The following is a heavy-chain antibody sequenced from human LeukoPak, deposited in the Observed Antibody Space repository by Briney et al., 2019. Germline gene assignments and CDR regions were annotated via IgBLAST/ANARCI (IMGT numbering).Heavy chain of an antibody. V-gene: IGHV1-18*01. CDR3: EREGGRYSSSSYPSDY. CDR1: GYTFTSYG. D-gene: IGHD6-6*01. Sequence: ASVKVSCKASGYTFTSYGISWVRQAPGQGLEWMGWISAYNGNTNYAQKLQGRVTMTTDTYTSTAYMELRSLRSDDTAVYYCEREGGRYSSSSYPSDYWGKGTMVTVSS. J-gene: IGHJ4*02. CDR2: ISAYNGNT.